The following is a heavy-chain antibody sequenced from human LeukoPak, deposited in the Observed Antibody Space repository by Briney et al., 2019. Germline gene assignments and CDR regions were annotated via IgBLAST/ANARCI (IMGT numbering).Heavy chain of an antibody. CDR1: GVSISSYY. V-gene: IGHV4-59*01. CDR3: ARGYCSSTSCYRWFDP. J-gene: IGHJ5*02. D-gene: IGHD2-2*01. CDR2: IYYSGST. Sequence: RSSETLSLTCTVSGVSISSYYWSWIRQPPGKGLEWIGYIYYSGSTNYNPSLKSRVTISVDTSKNQFSLKLSSVTAADTAVYYCARGYCSSTSCYRWFDPWGQGTLVTVSS.